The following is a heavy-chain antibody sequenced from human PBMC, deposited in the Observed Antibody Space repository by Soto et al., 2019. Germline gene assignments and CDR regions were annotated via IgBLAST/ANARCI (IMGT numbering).Heavy chain of an antibody. CDR3: ARGGYYGPNWFDP. CDR2: ILHSGNT. D-gene: IGHD3-10*01. CDR1: GGSFSGYY. V-gene: IGHV4-34*01. Sequence: SETLSLTCAVYGGSFSGYYWSWIRQPPGKGLEWIGEILHSGNTYYNPSLKSRVTISVDRSKNQFSLKLSSVTAADTAVYYCARGGYYGPNWFDPWGQGTLVTVSS. J-gene: IGHJ5*02.